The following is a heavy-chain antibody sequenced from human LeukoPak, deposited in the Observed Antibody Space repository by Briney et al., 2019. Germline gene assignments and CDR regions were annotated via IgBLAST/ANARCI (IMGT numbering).Heavy chain of an antibody. V-gene: IGHV4-34*01. J-gene: IGHJ4*02. CDR3: ARLLKLWELYYFDY. D-gene: IGHD1-26*01. Sequence: SETLSLTCAVYGGSFSGYYWSWIRQPPGKGLEWIGEINHSGSTNYNPSLKSRVTISVDTSKNQFSLKLSSVTAADTAVYYCARLLKLWELYYFDYWGQGTLVTVSS. CDR2: INHSGST. CDR1: GGSFSGYY.